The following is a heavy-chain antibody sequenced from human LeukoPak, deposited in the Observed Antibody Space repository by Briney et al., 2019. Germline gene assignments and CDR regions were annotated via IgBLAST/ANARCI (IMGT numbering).Heavy chain of an antibody. D-gene: IGHD6-19*01. J-gene: IGHJ4*02. Sequence: GESLKISCKGSGYSFTSYWIGWVRQMPGKGLEWMGIIYPGDSDTRYSPSFQGQVTISADKSISTAYLQWSSLKASDTAMYYCARQLTTYSSGWFYFDYWGQGTLVTVSS. CDR3: ARQLTTYSSGWFYFDY. V-gene: IGHV5-51*01. CDR1: GYSFTSYW. CDR2: IYPGDSDT.